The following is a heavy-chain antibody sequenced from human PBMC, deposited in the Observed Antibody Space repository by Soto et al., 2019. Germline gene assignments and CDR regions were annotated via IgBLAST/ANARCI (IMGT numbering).Heavy chain of an antibody. J-gene: IGHJ4*02. CDR2: ISGSGVST. CDR3: AKVSGGYYQAFDQ. Sequence: GGSLRLSCAASGFTLSSYAMSWVRQAPGKGLEWVSSISGSGVSTYYADSVKGRFTISRDNSKNTLYLQMNSLRAEDTAVYYCAKVSGGYYQAFDQWGQGSLVTVSS. V-gene: IGHV3-23*01. D-gene: IGHD3-22*01. CDR1: GFTLSSYA.